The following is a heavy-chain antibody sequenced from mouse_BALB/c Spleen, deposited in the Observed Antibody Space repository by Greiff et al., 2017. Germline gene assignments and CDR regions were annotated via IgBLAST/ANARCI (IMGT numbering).Heavy chain of an antibody. J-gene: IGHJ1*01. CDR1: GFSLTSYG. Sequence: VQLVESGPGLVAPSQSLSITCTVSGFSLTSYGVHWVRQPPGKGLEWLGVIWAGGSTNYNSALMSRLSISKDNSKSQVFLKMNSLQTDDTAMYYCARDPLYRYDGYFDVWGAGTTVTVSS. V-gene: IGHV2-9*02. CDR3: ARDPLYRYDGYFDV. CDR2: IWAGGST. D-gene: IGHD2-14*01.